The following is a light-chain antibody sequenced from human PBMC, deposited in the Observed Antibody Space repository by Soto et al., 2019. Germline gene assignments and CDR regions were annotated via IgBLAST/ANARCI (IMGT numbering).Light chain of an antibody. J-gene: IGKJ4*01. Sequence: EIVLTQSPATLSLSPGERATLSCRASQSVSSYLAWYQQKPGQAPRLLIYDASNRATGIPARFSGSGSGTGFTLTISSLEPEDSAVYYCQQRSNWPLTFGGGTKVEIK. V-gene: IGKV3-11*01. CDR1: QSVSSY. CDR3: QQRSNWPLT. CDR2: DAS.